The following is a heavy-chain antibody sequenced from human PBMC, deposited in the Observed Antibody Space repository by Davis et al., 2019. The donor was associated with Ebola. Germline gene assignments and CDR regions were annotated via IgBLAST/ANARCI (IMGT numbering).Heavy chain of an antibody. CDR1: TFTFSHYA. D-gene: IGHD6-6*01. CDR2: ISDSGSST. J-gene: IGHJ5*02. Sequence: GESLKISCAASTFTFSHYAEHWVRQAPGKGLEWVSGISDSGSSTHYADSVKGRFTISRDNSKNTLYLQMNSLRAEDTAVYYCAKGGGTSSSDFRRTWGQGTLVTVSS. CDR3: AKGGGTSSSDFRRT. V-gene: IGHV3-23*01.